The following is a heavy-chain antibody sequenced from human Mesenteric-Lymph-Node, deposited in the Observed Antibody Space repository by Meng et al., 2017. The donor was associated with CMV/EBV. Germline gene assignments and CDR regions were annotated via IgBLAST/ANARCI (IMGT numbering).Heavy chain of an antibody. Sequence: FSNYGISCVRQAPGQGLEWMGWISPYNGNTISGQNLQGRVTMTTDTSTSTAYMELRSLGSDDTAVYYCARGGTDYYDSSGYYPVVDYWGQGTLVTVSS. V-gene: IGHV1-18*04. CDR2: ISPYNGNT. CDR1: FSNYG. D-gene: IGHD3-22*01. CDR3: ARGGTDYYDSSGYYPVVDY. J-gene: IGHJ4*02.